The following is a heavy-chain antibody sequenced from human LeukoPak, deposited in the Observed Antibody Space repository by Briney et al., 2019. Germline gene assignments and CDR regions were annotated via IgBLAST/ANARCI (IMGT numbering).Heavy chain of an antibody. Sequence: GGSLRLSCAASGFTFSSYWMRWVRQAPGKGLEWVANIKQDGSEKYYVDSVKGRFTISRDNAKNSLYLQMNSLRAEDTAVYYCARENTYYYDSSLFYWGQGTLVTVSS. J-gene: IGHJ4*02. D-gene: IGHD3-22*01. CDR2: IKQDGSEK. V-gene: IGHV3-7*01. CDR1: GFTFSSYW. CDR3: ARENTYYYDSSLFY.